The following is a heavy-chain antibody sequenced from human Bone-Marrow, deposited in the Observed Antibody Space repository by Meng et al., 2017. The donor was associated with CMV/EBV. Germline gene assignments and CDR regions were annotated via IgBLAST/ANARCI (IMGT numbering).Heavy chain of an antibody. D-gene: IGHD3-9*01. CDR3: AREMTGYYSRGYYYGMDV. V-gene: IGHV3-74*01. J-gene: IGHJ6*01. CDR2: INSDGSST. Sequence: GESLKISCAASGFTFSSYWMHWVRQAPGKGLVWVSRINSDGSSTSYADSVKGRFTISRDNAKHTLYLQMNSLRAEDTAVYYCAREMTGYYSRGYYYGMDVWGQGTTVTGSS. CDR1: GFTFSSYW.